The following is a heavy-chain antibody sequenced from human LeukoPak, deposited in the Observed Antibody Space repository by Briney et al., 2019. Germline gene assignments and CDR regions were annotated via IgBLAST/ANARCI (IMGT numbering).Heavy chain of an antibody. J-gene: IGHJ1*01. CDR2: IYYSGST. Sequence: SETLSLTCTVSGGSISSFHWSWIRQPPEKGLEWIGYIYYSGSTNYNPSLKSRVTISIDASKNQFSLKLNSVTAADTAVYYCATLAVGAGGPEFQHWGQGSLVTVS. V-gene: IGHV4-59*08. CDR1: GGSISSFH. CDR3: ATLAVGAGGPEFQH. D-gene: IGHD1-26*01.